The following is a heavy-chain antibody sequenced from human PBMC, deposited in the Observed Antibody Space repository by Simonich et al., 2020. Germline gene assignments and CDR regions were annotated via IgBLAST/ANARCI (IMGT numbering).Heavy chain of an antibody. Sequence: QVQLVQSGAEVKKPGASVKVSCKASGYTFTGDYMNWVRQAPGQGLEWMGWNNPNSGGTNSAQKFQGRVTMTRDTSISTAYMELSRLRSDDTAVYYCARGPRWTGDDAFDIWGQGTMVTVSS. V-gene: IGHV1-2*02. CDR2: NNPNSGGT. CDR1: GYTFTGDY. J-gene: IGHJ3*02. CDR3: ARGPRWTGDDAFDI. D-gene: IGHD7-27*01.